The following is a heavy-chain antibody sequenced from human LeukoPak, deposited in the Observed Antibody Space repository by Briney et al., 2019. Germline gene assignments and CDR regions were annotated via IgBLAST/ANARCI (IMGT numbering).Heavy chain of an antibody. J-gene: IGHJ4*02. V-gene: IGHV3-23*01. D-gene: IGHD1-20*01. Sequence: GGPVRLSCAASGLPYSIHAMLGLPQAPGKALECVSASSGSYGSTYYAHSVQGRFTISRDNSKNTLYLQMNSLRAEDTAVYYCAKDPITGSSYFDYWGQGTVDSVP. CDR1: GLPYSIHA. CDR3: AKDPITGSSYFDY. CDR2: SSGSYGST.